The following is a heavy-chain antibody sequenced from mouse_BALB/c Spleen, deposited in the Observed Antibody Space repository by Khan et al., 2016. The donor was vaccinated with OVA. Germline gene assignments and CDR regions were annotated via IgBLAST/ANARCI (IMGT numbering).Heavy chain of an antibody. Sequence: VQLQESGAELARPGASVMMSCKASGYTFTSYTIHWIKKRPGQGLEWIRYINPSNGYTNYNQKFKDKATLTTDKSSTTAYLQLSSLTSDDSAVYNCVRDGAYHRNDGWFAYWGQGTLVTVSA. V-gene: IGHV1-4*01. J-gene: IGHJ3*01. CDR3: VRDGAYHRNDGWFAY. CDR2: INPSNGYT. CDR1: GYTFTSYT. D-gene: IGHD2-14*01.